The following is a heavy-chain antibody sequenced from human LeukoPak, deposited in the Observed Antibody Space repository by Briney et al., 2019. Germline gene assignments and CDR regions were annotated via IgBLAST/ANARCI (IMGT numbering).Heavy chain of an antibody. V-gene: IGHV3-30*02. D-gene: IGHD3-3*01. CDR3: ARDYDFWSGYYSPTRGYFGS. CDR1: GFTFSGSG. CDR2: IRYDGSNK. Sequence: GGSLRLSXAASGFTFSGSGTHWVRQAPGKGLEWVTFIRYDGSNKYYTDSVKGRFTISRDNSKNTLYLQMDSLRAEDTAVYYCARDYDFWSGYYSPTRGYFGSWGQGTLVTVSS. J-gene: IGHJ4*02.